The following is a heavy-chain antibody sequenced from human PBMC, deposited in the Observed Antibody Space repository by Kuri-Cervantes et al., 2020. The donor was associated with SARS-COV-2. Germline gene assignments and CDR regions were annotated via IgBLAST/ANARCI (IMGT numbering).Heavy chain of an antibody. CDR2: IYYSGST. CDR3: ARKGLWSGYLN. CDR1: GGSFSSYY. V-gene: IGHV4-39*07. Sequence: SETLSLTCAVYGGSFSSYYWGWIRQPPGKGLEWIGSIYYSGSTYYNPSLKSRVTISVDTSKNQFSLKLSSVTAADTAVYYCARKGLWSGYLNWGQGTLVTVSS. J-gene: IGHJ4*02. D-gene: IGHD3-3*01.